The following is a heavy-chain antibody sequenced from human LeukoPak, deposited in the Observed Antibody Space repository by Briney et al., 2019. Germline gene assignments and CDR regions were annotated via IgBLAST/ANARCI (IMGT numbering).Heavy chain of an antibody. Sequence: SETLSLTCAVYGGSFSGYYWSWIRQPPGKGLEWIGEINHSGSTNYNPSLKSRVTISVDTSKNQFSLKLSSVTAADTAVYYCARGLSGSPAYFDYWGQGTLVTVS. V-gene: IGHV4-34*01. CDR1: GGSFSGYY. J-gene: IGHJ4*02. D-gene: IGHD3-10*01. CDR3: ARGLSGSPAYFDY. CDR2: INHSGST.